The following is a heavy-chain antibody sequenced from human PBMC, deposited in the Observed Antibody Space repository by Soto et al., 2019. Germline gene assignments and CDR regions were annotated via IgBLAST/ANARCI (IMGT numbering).Heavy chain of an antibody. Sequence: GGSLRLSCAISGFSVSSNYLSWVRQAPGKGLEWVSVHYSGGSTYYADSVHGRFTISRDKSNNTLYLQMRRVRAEDTAVYFCARHRHPRGTVGATSPLDTWGQGTQVTVSS. D-gene: IGHD1-26*01. V-gene: IGHV3-53*01. CDR1: GFSVSSNY. J-gene: IGHJ5*02. CDR3: ARHRHPRGTVGATSPLDT. CDR2: HYSGGST.